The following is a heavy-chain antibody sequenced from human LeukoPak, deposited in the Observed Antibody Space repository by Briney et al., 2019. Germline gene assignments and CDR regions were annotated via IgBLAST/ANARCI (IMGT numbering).Heavy chain of an antibody. CDR2: IYRGGAT. CDR1: GFTVSSNY. J-gene: IGHJ4*02. Sequence: GGSLRLSCAASGFTVSSNYMTWVRQAPGKGLEWVSVIYRGGATYYADSVKGRFTISRDNSKNTLHLQMNSLRAEDTAVYYCARNEGYSSSAGDYWGQGTLVTVSS. V-gene: IGHV3-53*01. D-gene: IGHD5-18*01. CDR3: ARNEGYSSSAGDY.